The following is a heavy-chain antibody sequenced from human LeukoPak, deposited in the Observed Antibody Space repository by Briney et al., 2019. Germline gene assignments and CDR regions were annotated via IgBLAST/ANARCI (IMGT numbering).Heavy chain of an antibody. J-gene: IGHJ5*02. CDR2: IYYSGST. CDR3: ARHGTAAVQWFDP. D-gene: IGHD6-13*01. V-gene: IGHV4-59*08. CDR1: GGSISSYY. Sequence: SETLSLTCTVSGGSISSYYWSWIRQPPGKGLEWIGYIYYSGSTNYNPSLKSRVTISVDTSKNQFSLKVSSVTAADTAVYYCARHGTAAVQWFDPWGQGTLVTVSS.